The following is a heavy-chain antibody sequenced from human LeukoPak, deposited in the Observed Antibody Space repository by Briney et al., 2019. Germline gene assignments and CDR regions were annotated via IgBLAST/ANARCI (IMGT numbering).Heavy chain of an antibody. J-gene: IGHJ4*02. CDR2: IYYSGST. CDR1: GGSISSSSYY. V-gene: IGHV4-39*07. D-gene: IGHD3-22*01. Sequence: PSETLSLTCTVSGGSISSSSYYWGWIRQPPGKGLEWIGSIYYSGSTYYNPSLKSRVTISVDTSKNQFSLKLSSVTAADTAVYYCARDLARYYYDSPDWGQGTLVTVSS. CDR3: ARDLARYYYDSPD.